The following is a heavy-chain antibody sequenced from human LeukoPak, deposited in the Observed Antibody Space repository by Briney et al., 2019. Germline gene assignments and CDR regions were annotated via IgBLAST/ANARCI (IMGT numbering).Heavy chain of an antibody. Sequence: QPGGTLRLSCAASGFIFSSHGMSWVRQAPGKGLEWVSTISGSGDNTYYADSVKGRFTISRDNSKNTLYLQMNSLRAEDTAVYYCAKVTYGSGTYGAFDYWGQGTLVTVSS. V-gene: IGHV3-23*01. CDR2: ISGSGDNT. CDR1: GFIFSSHG. D-gene: IGHD3-10*01. J-gene: IGHJ4*02. CDR3: AKVTYGSGTYGAFDY.